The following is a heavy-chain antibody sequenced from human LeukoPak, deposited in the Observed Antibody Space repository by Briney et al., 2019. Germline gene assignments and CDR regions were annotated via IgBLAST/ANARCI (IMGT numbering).Heavy chain of an antibody. D-gene: IGHD3-3*01. CDR1: GYTFTSYY. CDR2: INPSGGST. Sequence: ASVKVSCKASGYTFTSYYMHWVRQAPGQGLEWMGIINPSGGSTSYAQKFQGRVTMTRDMSTSTVYMELSSLKSEDTAVYYCARAYYDFWSDKDWFDPWGQGTLVTVSS. J-gene: IGHJ5*02. V-gene: IGHV1-46*01. CDR3: ARAYYDFWSDKDWFDP.